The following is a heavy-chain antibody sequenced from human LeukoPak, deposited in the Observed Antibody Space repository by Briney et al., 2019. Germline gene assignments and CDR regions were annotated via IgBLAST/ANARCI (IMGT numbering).Heavy chain of an antibody. CDR3: AREAGLSYYHYYMDV. J-gene: IGHJ6*03. D-gene: IGHD6-13*01. CDR2: ISPYSGNT. CDR1: GSTFTSYG. V-gene: IGHV1-18*01. Sequence: ASVKVSCKASGSTFTSYGIIWVRQAPGQGLGWMGWISPYSGNTNYAQKLQGRVTMTTDTSTSTAFMELRSLRSDDTALYYCAREAGLSYYHYYMDVWGKGTTVIVSS.